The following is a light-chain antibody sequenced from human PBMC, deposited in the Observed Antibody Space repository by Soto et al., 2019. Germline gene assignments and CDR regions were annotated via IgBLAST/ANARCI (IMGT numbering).Light chain of an antibody. CDR2: AAS. CDR1: QSISSY. J-gene: IGKJ5*01. Sequence: DIQMTQSPSSLSASVGDRVTITCRASQSISSYLNWYQQKPGKAPKLLIYAASSLQSGVPSRFSGSGSGTDFILTISSLQPEDFATYYCQQSYRTPTFGQGTRLEIK. V-gene: IGKV1-39*01. CDR3: QQSYRTPT.